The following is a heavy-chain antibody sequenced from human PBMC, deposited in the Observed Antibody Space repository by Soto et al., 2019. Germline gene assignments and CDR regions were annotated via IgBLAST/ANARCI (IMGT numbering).Heavy chain of an antibody. J-gene: IGHJ6*02. CDR3: AREAWELRHNYYYYGMDV. V-gene: IGHV6-1*01. D-gene: IGHD1-26*01. CDR1: VSSNSAA. Sequence: VSSNSAAWNWIRQSPSRGLEWLGRTYYRSKWYNDYAVSVKSRITINPDTSKNQFSLQLNSVTPEDTAVYYCAREAWELRHNYYYYGMDVWGQGTTVTVSS. CDR2: TYYRSKWYN.